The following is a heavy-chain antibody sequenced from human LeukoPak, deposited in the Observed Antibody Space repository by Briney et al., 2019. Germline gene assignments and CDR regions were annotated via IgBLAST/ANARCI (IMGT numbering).Heavy chain of an antibody. Sequence: PAETLSLTCAVSGGSISSYYWSWIRQPAGKGLEWIGRIYSSGSTNYNPSLKSRVTMSVDTSKKQFSLKLSSVTAADTAVYYCARDESYYDSSGYYSTDAFDIWGQGTMVTVSS. V-gene: IGHV4-4*07. D-gene: IGHD3-22*01. J-gene: IGHJ3*02. CDR1: GGSISSYY. CDR2: IYSSGST. CDR3: ARDESYYDSSGYYSTDAFDI.